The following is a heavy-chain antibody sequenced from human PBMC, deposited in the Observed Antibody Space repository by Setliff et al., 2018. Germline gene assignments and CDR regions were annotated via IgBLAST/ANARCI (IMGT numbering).Heavy chain of an antibody. CDR3: ARDRQYCSSPTCYSSYFYYYGIDV. Sequence: PSETLSLTCSVSGGSISRSSYHYVWIRQPPGKGLEWIGSIYYSGSTYYNPSLKSRVTISGDTSKNQFSLKLSSVTAADTAVYYCARDRQYCSSPTCYSSYFYYYGIDVWGQGTTVTVSS. CDR1: GGSISRSSYH. J-gene: IGHJ6*02. D-gene: IGHD2-2*02. CDR2: IYYSGST. V-gene: IGHV4-39*07.